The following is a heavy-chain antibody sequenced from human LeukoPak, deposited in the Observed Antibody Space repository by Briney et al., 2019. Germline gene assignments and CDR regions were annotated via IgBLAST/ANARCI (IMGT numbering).Heavy chain of an antibody. CDR1: GFTFSNYG. V-gene: IGHV3-30*03. Sequence: GGSLRLSCAASGFTFSNYGGHWVRQAPGKGPEWVAVISYDGSNKYYADSVKGRFTISRDNSKNTLYLQMNSLRAEDTAVYYCARSPEYSSSWYGRYFDYWGQGTLVTVSS. J-gene: IGHJ4*02. CDR2: ISYDGSNK. D-gene: IGHD6-13*01. CDR3: ARSPEYSSSWYGRYFDY.